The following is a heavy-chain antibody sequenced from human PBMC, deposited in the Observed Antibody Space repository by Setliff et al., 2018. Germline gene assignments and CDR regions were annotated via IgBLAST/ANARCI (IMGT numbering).Heavy chain of an antibody. CDR3: ASVDIVLMVYAL. D-gene: IGHD2-8*01. Sequence: SETLSLTCTVSGGSISSGGYYWSWIRQHPGKCLEWIGYIYYSGSTYYNPSLKSRVTISVDTSKNQFSLKLSSVTAADTAVYYCASVDIVLMVYALWGQGTLVTVSS. J-gene: IGHJ4*02. V-gene: IGHV4-31*03. CDR2: IYYSGST. CDR1: GGSISSGGYY.